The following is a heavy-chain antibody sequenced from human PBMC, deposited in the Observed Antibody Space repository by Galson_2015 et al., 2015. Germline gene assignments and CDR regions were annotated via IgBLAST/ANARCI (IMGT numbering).Heavy chain of an antibody. V-gene: IGHV1-58*01. Sequence: SVKVSCKASGFTFTSSAVQWVRQARGQRLEWIGWIVVGSGSTNYAQEFRERVTITRDMSTSTAYMELSSLRSEDTAVYYCAADPPRKHIAATTQDYYYYYYMDVWGKGTTVTVSS. CDR1: GFTFTSSA. CDR2: IVVGSGST. J-gene: IGHJ6*03. D-gene: IGHD5-12*01. CDR3: AADPPRKHIAATTQDYYYYYYMDV.